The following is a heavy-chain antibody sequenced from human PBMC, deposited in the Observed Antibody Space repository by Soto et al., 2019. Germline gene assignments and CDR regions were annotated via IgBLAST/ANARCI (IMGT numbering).Heavy chain of an antibody. D-gene: IGHD3-10*01. CDR3: AKAKFPAGSYKSRAFDI. Sequence: EVQLLESGGGLVQPGGSLRLSCVASGFSFTTYSINWVRQAPGKGLEWVSLISAGGELTLYADSVKGRFTISRDNSKNTLYLQMTRLRAEDSAVYYCAKAKFPAGSYKSRAFDIWGQGTKVTVSS. J-gene: IGHJ3*02. CDR2: ISAGGELT. CDR1: GFSFTTYS. V-gene: IGHV3-23*01.